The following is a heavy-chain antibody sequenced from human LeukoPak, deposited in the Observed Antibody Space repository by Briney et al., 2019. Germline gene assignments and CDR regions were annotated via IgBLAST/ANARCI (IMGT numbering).Heavy chain of an antibody. J-gene: IGHJ4*02. V-gene: IGHV4-39*07. CDR1: GGSISSSSYY. D-gene: IGHD6-19*01. Sequence: SETLSLTCTVSGGSISSSSYYWGWIRQPPGTGLEWIGSIYYSGSTYYNPSLKSRVTISVDTSKNQFSLKLSSVTAADTAVYYCARDKEESAVAGTFADYWGQGTLVTVSS. CDR3: ARDKEESAVAGTFADY. CDR2: IYYSGST.